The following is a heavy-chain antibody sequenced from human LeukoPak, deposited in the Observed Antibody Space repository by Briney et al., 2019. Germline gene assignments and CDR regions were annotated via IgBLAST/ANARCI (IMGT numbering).Heavy chain of an antibody. V-gene: IGHV3-48*04. J-gene: IGHJ5*02. D-gene: IGHD3-22*01. CDR2: ISSSSSTI. CDR1: GFTFSSYS. Sequence: GGSLRLSCAASGFTFSSYSMNWVRQAPGKGLEWVSYISSSSSTIYYADSVKGRFTISRDNAKNSLYLQMNSLRAEDTAVYYCARSYTYYYDSSLGPWGQGTLVTVSS. CDR3: ARSYTYYYDSSLGP.